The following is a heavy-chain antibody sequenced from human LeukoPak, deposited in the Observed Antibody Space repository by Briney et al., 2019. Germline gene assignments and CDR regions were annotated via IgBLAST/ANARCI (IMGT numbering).Heavy chain of an antibody. D-gene: IGHD2-2*02. V-gene: IGHV3-23*01. CDR3: AKGSRGYTNYYFDY. Sequence: GGSLRLSCASSGFSFSGYAMIWVRQAPGKGLELVSTISGSGTSTFYADSVRGRFITSKDIPSNIVYLQMNSLRAEDTAVYYCAKGSRGYTNYYFDYWGQGTLVTVSS. J-gene: IGHJ4*02. CDR2: ISGSGTST. CDR1: GFSFSGYA.